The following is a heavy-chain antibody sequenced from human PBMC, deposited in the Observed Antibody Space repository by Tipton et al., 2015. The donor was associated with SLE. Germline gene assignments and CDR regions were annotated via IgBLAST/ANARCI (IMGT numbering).Heavy chain of an antibody. D-gene: IGHD5-12*01. CDR3: AAGGYVKYYYYGMDV. J-gene: IGHJ6*02. V-gene: IGHV1-69*13. CDR2: IIPIFDTA. Sequence: QSGAEVKKPGASVKVSCKASGYTFTGYGISWVRQAPGQGLEWMGRIIPIFDTAHYAQKFQGRVTITADESTSTAYMELSSLRSEDTAVYYCAAGGYVKYYYYGMDVWGQGTTVTVSS. CDR1: GYTFTGYG.